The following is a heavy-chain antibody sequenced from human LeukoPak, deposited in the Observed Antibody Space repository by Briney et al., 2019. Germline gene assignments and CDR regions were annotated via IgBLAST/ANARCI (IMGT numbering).Heavy chain of an antibody. V-gene: IGHV3-23*01. Sequence: PGGSLRLSCAASGFTFSSYAMSWVRQAPGKGLEWVSAISGSGGSTYYADSVKGRFTISRDNSKNTLYLQMNSLRAEDTAVYYCAKDGVPLPAAIPLYYMDVWGKGTTVTVSS. J-gene: IGHJ6*03. D-gene: IGHD2-2*02. CDR3: AKDGVPLPAAIPLYYMDV. CDR2: ISGSGGST. CDR1: GFTFSSYA.